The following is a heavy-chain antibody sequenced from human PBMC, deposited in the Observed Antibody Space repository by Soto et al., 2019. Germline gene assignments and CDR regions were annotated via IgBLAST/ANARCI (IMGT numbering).Heavy chain of an antibody. Sequence: QITLKESGPTLVKPTQTLTLTCTFSGFSLSTSGVGVGWIRQPPGKALEWLALIYWNDDKRYSPSLKSRLTITKDTSKNQVVLTMNNMDPVDTATYYCAHSREDSGYSSGWYEYYFDYWGQGTLVTVSS. CDR2: IYWNDDK. D-gene: IGHD6-19*01. V-gene: IGHV2-5*01. CDR3: AHSREDSGYSSGWYEYYFDY. J-gene: IGHJ4*02. CDR1: GFSLSTSGVG.